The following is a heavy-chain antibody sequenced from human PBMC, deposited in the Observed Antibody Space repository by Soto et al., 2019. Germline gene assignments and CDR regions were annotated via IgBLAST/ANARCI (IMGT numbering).Heavy chain of an antibody. D-gene: IGHD3-3*01. CDR3: ARGGGVGVAGSAAFDM. CDR2: INPATGAA. J-gene: IGHJ3*02. CDR1: GYPVTAYY. Sequence: QLHLVQSGAVVKKPGASVTVSCSASGYPVTAYYMHWVRQAPGRGLEWMGGINPATGAAKYTQTFQGRVTMPRDTSTSTVFMELSSLTSEDTAVFYCARGGGVGVAGSAAFDMWGQGTLVTVSS. V-gene: IGHV1-2*02.